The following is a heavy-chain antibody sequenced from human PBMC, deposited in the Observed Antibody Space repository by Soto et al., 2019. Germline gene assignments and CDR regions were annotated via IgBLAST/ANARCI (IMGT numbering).Heavy chain of an antibody. D-gene: IGHD3-9*01. J-gene: IGHJ3*02. V-gene: IGHV3-23*01. CDR1: GFTFSSYA. CDR2: ISGSGGST. CDR3: AKGNDILTGYYNTNAFDI. Sequence: PGGSLRLSCAASGFTFSSYAMSWARQAPGKGLEWVSAISGSGGSTYYADSVKGRFTISRDNSKNTLYLQMNSLRAEDTAVYYFAKGNDILTGYYNTNAFDIWGQGTMVTVSS.